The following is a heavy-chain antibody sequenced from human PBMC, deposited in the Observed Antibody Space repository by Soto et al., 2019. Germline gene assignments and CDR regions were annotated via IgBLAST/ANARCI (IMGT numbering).Heavy chain of an antibody. J-gene: IGHJ6*02. CDR3: ARRLYCDGDCSRSPYDYYGMDV. D-gene: IGHD2-21*02. CDR1: GYSFTSYH. Sequence: EVQLVQSGAEVKKPGESLKISCKGSGYSFTSYHIVWVRQMPGKGLEWMGIIYPGDSETRYSPSLQGQVTMSADKSTSTAYLHWSSLKAADTAMYYCARRLYCDGDCSRSPYDYYGMDVWGQGTTVTVSS. CDR2: IYPGDSET. V-gene: IGHV5-51*01.